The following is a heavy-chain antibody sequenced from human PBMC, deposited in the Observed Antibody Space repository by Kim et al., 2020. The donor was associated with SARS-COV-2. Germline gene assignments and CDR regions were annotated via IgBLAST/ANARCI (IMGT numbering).Heavy chain of an antibody. D-gene: IGHD5-18*01. J-gene: IGHJ4*02. V-gene: IGHV6-1*01. CDR3: ARDGPGDTAMVSFDY. Sequence: VSVKSRITINPDTSKNQFSLQLNSVTPEDTAVYYCARDGPGDTAMVSFDYWGQGTLVTVSS.